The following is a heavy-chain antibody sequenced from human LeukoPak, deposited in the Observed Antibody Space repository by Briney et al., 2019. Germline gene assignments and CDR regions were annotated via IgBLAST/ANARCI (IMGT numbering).Heavy chain of an antibody. V-gene: IGHV4-61*02. CDR3: ARSFSEKFYFES. CDR1: GDSISRGRYY. J-gene: IGHJ4*02. Sequence: SETLSLTCTVSGDSISRGRYYWSWVRQPAGKELEWIGRIYASGKTGYSPYTPSLKSRVAMSLDTSKNQVSLYLTSVTAADTAMYFCARSFSEKFYFESWGQGTLVTVSS. D-gene: IGHD1-26*01. CDR2: IYASGKT.